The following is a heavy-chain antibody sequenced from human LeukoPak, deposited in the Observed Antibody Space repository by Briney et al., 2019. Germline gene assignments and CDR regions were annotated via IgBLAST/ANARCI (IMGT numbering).Heavy chain of an antibody. J-gene: IGHJ4*02. CDR2: ISSSSSPI. V-gene: IGHV3-48*01. CDR1: GFTISSYA. CDR3: AREQSYLTYFDY. Sequence: PGGSLRLSCAASGFTISSYAMNWVRQAPGKGLEWVSYISSSSSPINYADSVKGRFTISRDNAKNSLYLQMNSLRAEDTAVYYCAREQSYLTYFDYWGQGTLVTVSS.